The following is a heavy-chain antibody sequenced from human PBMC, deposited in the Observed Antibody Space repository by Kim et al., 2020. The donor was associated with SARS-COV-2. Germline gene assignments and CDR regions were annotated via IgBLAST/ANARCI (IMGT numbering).Heavy chain of an antibody. J-gene: IGHJ4*02. V-gene: IGHV3-48*03. CDR3: ARDRQPLYYYDSSGYSDY. Sequence: KGRFTIPRDNPKNSLYLQMTSLRAEDTAVYYCARDRQPLYYYDSSGYSDYWGQGTLVTVSS. D-gene: IGHD3-22*01.